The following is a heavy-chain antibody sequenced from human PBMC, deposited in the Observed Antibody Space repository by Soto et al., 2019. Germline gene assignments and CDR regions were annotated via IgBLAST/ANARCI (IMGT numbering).Heavy chain of an antibody. CDR2: MNPNSGNT. CDR1: GYTFTSYD. V-gene: IGHV1-8*01. CDR3: ARGLARSGDYSAGAFDI. D-gene: IGHD4-17*01. Sequence: GASVKVSCKASGYTFTSYDINWVRQATGQGLEWMGWMNPNSGNTGYAQKFQGRVTMTRNTSISTAYMELSSLRSEDTAVYCCARGLARSGDYSAGAFDIWGQGTMVTVSS. J-gene: IGHJ3*02.